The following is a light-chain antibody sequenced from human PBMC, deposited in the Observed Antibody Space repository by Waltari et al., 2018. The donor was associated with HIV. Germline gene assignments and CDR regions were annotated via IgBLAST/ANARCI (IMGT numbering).Light chain of an antibody. CDR2: SNN. CDR3: EAWEDSLSSPV. V-gene: IGLV1-47*01. J-gene: IGLJ2*01. Sequence: QSVLTQPPSASATPGQTVTMSCSGTTSHIGKNYVYWSQKCPGMAPKIIVYSNNQRPAGVPDRFSGAKSGTSASRAISGVRSEDEADYYCEAWEDSLSSPVFGGGTKLTVL. CDR1: TSHIGKNY.